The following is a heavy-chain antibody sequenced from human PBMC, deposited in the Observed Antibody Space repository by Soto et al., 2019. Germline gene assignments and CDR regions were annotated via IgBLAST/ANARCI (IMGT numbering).Heavy chain of an antibody. J-gene: IGHJ4*02. Sequence: PGGSLRLSCAASGFTFSSYEMNWVRQAPGKGLEWVSYISSSGSTIYYADSVKGRFTISRDNAKNSLYLQMNSLRAEDTAVYYCARGPLVYDFWSGYSYYFDYWGQGTLVTVSS. V-gene: IGHV3-48*03. CDR3: ARGPLVYDFWSGYSYYFDY. D-gene: IGHD3-3*01. CDR2: ISSSGSTI. CDR1: GFTFSSYE.